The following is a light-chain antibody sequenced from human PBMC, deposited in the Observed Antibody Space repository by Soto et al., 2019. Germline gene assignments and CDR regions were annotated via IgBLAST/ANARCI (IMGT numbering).Light chain of an antibody. CDR1: ESLEHSNGNTY. CDR2: RIS. Sequence: EIVMTQTTLSSPVTLGQPASISCRSSESLEHSNGNTYLTWFHQRPGQSPRLLLYRISKRFSGVPDRFSGSGAGTDFTLKISTVEPEDVGVYYCMQAEQFPITFGQGTRLEIK. V-gene: IGKV2-24*01. J-gene: IGKJ5*01. CDR3: MQAEQFPIT.